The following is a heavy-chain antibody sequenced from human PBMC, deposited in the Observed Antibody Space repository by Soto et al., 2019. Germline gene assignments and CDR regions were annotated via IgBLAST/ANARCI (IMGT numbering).Heavy chain of an antibody. D-gene: IGHD3-10*01. CDR2: ISAYNGNT. CDR1: GYTFTSYG. V-gene: IGHV1-18*01. Sequence: QVQLVQSGVEVKKPGASVKVSCKASGYTFTSYGISWVRQAPGQGLEWMGWISAYNGNTNYAQKLQGRVTMTTDTSMSTAYMGLRNLRSDDTAVYYCASGSFGQLLCDYWGQGTLVTVSS. CDR3: ASGSFGQLLCDY. J-gene: IGHJ4*02.